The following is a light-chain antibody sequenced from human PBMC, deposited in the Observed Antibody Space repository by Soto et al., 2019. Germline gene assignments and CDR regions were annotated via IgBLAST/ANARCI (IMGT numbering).Light chain of an antibody. CDR3: QQYNNWPWT. J-gene: IGKJ1*01. CDR2: GAS. V-gene: IGKV3-15*01. Sequence: EILMTHSPATLSVSPGGRATLSCRASQSISDTLAWYQQKPGQAPRLLIHGASTRATGFPARFSGSGSGTDFTLTISSLQSEDFAVYYCQQYNNWPWTLGQGTKVDIK. CDR1: QSISDT.